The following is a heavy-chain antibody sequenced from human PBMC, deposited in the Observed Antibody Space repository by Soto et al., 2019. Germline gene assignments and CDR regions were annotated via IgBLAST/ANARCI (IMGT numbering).Heavy chain of an antibody. V-gene: IGHV1-18*01. D-gene: IGHD3-3*01. J-gene: IGHJ6*02. CDR2: ISAYNGNT. CDR3: ARDHDFWSGDPKDYYGMDV. CDR1: GYTFTSYG. Sequence: QVQLVQSGAEVKKPGASVKVSCKASGYTFTSYGISWVRQAPGQGLEWMGWISAYNGNTNYAQKLQGRVTMTTDTSTSTAYRELRSLRSDDTDVYYCARDHDFWSGDPKDYYGMDVWGQGTTVTVPS.